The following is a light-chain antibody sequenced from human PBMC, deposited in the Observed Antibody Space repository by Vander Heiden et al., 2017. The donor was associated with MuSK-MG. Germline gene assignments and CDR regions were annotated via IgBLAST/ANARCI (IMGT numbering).Light chain of an antibody. CDR1: QSVLYSSNNKNY. V-gene: IGKV4-1*01. CDR2: WAS. J-gene: IGKJ1*01. Sequence: DIVLAQSPDSLAVSLGERATVNCKSSQSVLYSSNNKNYVAWYQQKPGQPPKLLIYWASTRESGVPDRFSGSGSGTDFTLTISSLQAEDVAVYYCQQDYSIPWTFGQGTKVEIK. CDR3: QQDYSIPWT.